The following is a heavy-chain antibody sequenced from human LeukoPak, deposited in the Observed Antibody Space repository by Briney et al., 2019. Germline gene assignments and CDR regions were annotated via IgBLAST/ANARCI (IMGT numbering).Heavy chain of an antibody. V-gene: IGHV4-39*01. CDR3: ARYSTGWPFDY. CDR1: GGSISGGTYC. Sequence: SETLSLTCSVSGGSISGGTYCWGWIRQPPGKGLEWIGRIIYTGSTHYNPSLKSRVTISVDTSKNQFSLKVSSVTAADTAVYYCARYSTGWPFDYWGHGSLVTVSS. CDR2: IIYTGST. D-gene: IGHD6-19*01. J-gene: IGHJ4*01.